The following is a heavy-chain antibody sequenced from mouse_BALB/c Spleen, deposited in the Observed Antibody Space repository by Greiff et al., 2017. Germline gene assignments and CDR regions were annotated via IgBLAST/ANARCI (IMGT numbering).Heavy chain of an antibody. CDR2: INPSTGYT. CDR1: GYTFTSYW. J-gene: IGHJ3*01. V-gene: IGHV1-7*01. D-gene: IGHD1-1*01. CDR3: ARRGYGSEAWFAY. Sequence: QVHVKQSGAELAKPGASVKMSCKASGYTFTSYWMHWVKQRPGQGLEWIGYINPSTGYTEYNQKFKDKATLTADKSSSTAYMQLSSLTSEDSAVYYCARRGYGSEAWFAYWGQGTLVTVSA.